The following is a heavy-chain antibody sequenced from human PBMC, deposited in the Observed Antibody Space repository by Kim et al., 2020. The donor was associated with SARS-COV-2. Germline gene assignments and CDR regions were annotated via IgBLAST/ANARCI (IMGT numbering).Heavy chain of an antibody. J-gene: IGHJ4*02. D-gene: IGHD6-13*01. V-gene: IGHV3-7*01. Sequence: GGSLRLSCAVSGLSFSDYWVSWARQAPGKGLEWVGNINQVGSEKSYVDSVKGRFTISRDNAKNSLYLQMNSLRVEDTAVYYCAAAGLDYWGQGTLVTVSS. CDR2: INQVGSEK. CDR1: GLSFSDYW. CDR3: AAAGLDY.